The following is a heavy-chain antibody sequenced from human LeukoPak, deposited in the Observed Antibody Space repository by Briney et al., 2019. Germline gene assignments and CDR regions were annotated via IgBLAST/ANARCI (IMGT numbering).Heavy chain of an antibody. CDR3: TRGDHGGVTSLFRH. J-gene: IGHJ1*01. V-gene: IGHV6-1*01. D-gene: IGHD3-10*01. Sequence: LHTLSLTCAISGDSVSSNIANWSWTRQSPSRGLEWLGWIHYRTKLNSHSPVTVKGPMPITPETSKNQFCLPLNSATPQETAVYYCTRGDHGGVTSLFRHWGQGTLVTVS. CDR2: IHYRTKLNS. CDR1: GDSVSSNIAN.